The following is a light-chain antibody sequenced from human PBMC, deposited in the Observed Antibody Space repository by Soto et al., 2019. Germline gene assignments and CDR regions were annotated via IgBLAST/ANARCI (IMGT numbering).Light chain of an antibody. V-gene: IGLV2-14*01. Sequence: QSALTQPASVSGSPGQSITISCTGTSSDIGGYNYVSWYQHHPGKAPKLMIYDVTNRPSGVSNRFSGSTSDNTASLTISGLQAEDEADYYCSSYTSSNTLVFGTGTKLTVL. CDR2: DVT. CDR1: SSDIGGYNY. CDR3: SSYTSSNTLV. J-gene: IGLJ1*01.